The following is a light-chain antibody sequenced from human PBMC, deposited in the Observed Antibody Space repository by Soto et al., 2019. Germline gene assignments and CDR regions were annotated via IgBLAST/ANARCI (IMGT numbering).Light chain of an antibody. J-gene: IGKJ4*01. CDR3: QQSYSTPLT. V-gene: IGKV1-39*01. CDR2: AVS. Sequence: DIQMTQSPSSLSASVGDRVTITCRASQSISTYLNWYQHKPGKAPKVLIYAVSSLQSGVPSRFSGSGSGTDFTLTITSLQPEDFATYYCQQSYSTPLTFGGGTKVDIK. CDR1: QSISTY.